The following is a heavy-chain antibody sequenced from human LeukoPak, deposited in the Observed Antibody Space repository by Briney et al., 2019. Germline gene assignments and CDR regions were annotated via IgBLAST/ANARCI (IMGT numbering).Heavy chain of an antibody. CDR2: IKEDESEK. D-gene: IGHD6-13*01. V-gene: IGHV3-7*03. Sequence: PGGSLRLSCAVSGFTFSSYWMSWVRQAPGNGPEWVANIKEDESEKNYVDSVKGRFTISRDNSKNTLYLQMNSLRAEDTAVYYCAKGSPGYSSSWYVLWGQGTLVTVSS. CDR3: AKGSPGYSSSWYVL. J-gene: IGHJ4*02. CDR1: GFTFSSYW.